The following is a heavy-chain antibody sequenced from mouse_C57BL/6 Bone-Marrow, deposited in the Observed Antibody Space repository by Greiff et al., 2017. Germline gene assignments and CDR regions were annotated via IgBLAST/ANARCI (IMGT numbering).Heavy chain of an antibody. Sequence: VKLQESGAELVKPGASVKMSCKASGYTFTTYPIEWMKQNHGKSLEWIGNFHPYNDDTKYNEKFKGKATLTVEKSSSTVYLELSRLTSDDSAVYYCARGGNYGGYYFDYWGQGTILTVSS. CDR3: ARGGNYGGYYFDY. CDR2: FHPYNDDT. J-gene: IGHJ2*01. D-gene: IGHD2-1*01. CDR1: GYTFTTYP. V-gene: IGHV1-47*01.